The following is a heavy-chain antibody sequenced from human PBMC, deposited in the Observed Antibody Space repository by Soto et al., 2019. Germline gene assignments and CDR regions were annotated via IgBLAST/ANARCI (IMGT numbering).Heavy chain of an antibody. V-gene: IGHV4-34*01. Sequence: QVQLQQWGAGLLKPSETLSLTCAVYGGSFSGYYRSWIRQPPGKGLEWIGEINHSGSTNYNPSLKSRVTISVDTSKTQFSLKLSSVTAADTAVYYCARRRFTIFGVVIIFFDYWGQGTLVTVSS. CDR2: INHSGST. CDR3: ARRRFTIFGVVIIFFDY. J-gene: IGHJ4*02. CDR1: GGSFSGYY. D-gene: IGHD3-3*01.